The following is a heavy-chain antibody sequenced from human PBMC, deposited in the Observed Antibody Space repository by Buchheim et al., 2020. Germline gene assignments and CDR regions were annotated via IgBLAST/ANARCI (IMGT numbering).Heavy chain of an antibody. Sequence: QVQLVQSGAEVKKPGSSVKVSCKASGGTFSSYAISWVRQAPGQGLEWMGGIIPIFGTANYAQKFQGRVPITEEESTSTAYMELSSLRSEDTAVYYCARGVARFLEWLAHYYYGMDVWGQGTT. V-gene: IGHV1-69*01. J-gene: IGHJ6*02. CDR1: GGTFSSYA. CDR2: IIPIFGTA. CDR3: ARGVARFLEWLAHYYYGMDV. D-gene: IGHD3-3*01.